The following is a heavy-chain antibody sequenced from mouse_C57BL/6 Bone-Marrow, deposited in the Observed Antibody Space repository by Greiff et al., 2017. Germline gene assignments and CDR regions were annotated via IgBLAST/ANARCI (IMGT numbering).Heavy chain of an antibody. CDR1: GYAFSSYW. Sequence: VQLQQSGAELVKPGASVKISCKASGYAFSSYWMNWVKQSPGKGLEWIGQIYPGDGETNHHGNVKGKATLTADKSSSSAYMQLSSLTSEDSAVYFCALGRGFAYWGQGTLVTVSA. CDR2: IYPGDGET. CDR3: ALGRGFAY. V-gene: IGHV1-80*01. D-gene: IGHD4-1*01. J-gene: IGHJ3*01.